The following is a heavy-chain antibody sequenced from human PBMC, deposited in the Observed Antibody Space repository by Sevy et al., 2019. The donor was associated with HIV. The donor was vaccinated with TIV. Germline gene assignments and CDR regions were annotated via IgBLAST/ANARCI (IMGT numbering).Heavy chain of an antibody. V-gene: IGHV3-21*01. J-gene: IGHJ3*02. CDR2: ISSSSSYI. Sequence: GGSLRLSCAASGFTFSSYSMNWVRQAPGKGLEWVSSISSSSSYIYYADSVKGRFTISRDNAKNSLYLQMNSLRAEETAVYYCARDWGAPNIVVVPAARGGAFDIWGQGTMVTVSS. D-gene: IGHD2-2*01. CDR1: GFTFSSYS. CDR3: ARDWGAPNIVVVPAARGGAFDI.